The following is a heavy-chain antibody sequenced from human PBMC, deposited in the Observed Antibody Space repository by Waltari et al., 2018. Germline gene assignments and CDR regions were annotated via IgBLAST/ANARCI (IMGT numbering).Heavy chain of an antibody. CDR2: INTNTVNP. CDR1: GYTFTNYA. D-gene: IGHD2-2*01. V-gene: IGHV7-4-1*02. CDR3: AREVVPAATIVVNWFDH. Sequence: QVQLVQSGSELKKPGASVKVSCKASGYTFTNYAIHWLRQAPGQGLELMGWINTNTVNPTYVQVFTGRFVFSLDTSVSTAYLQINSLKADDTAVYYCAREVVPAATIVVNWFDHWGQGTLVTVSS. J-gene: IGHJ5*02.